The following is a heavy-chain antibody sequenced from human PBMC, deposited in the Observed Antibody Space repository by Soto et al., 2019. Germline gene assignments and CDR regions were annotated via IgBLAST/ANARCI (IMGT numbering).Heavy chain of an antibody. D-gene: IGHD6-19*01. V-gene: IGHV3-48*01. Sequence: EVQLVESGGGLVRPGGSLRLSCEASGFTFSSYSMNWVRQAPGKGLEWLSFISSTSNTIYYSDSVKGRSTHSRDNAKNPLYLPKNSLRAEDTAGEFYASLEADSSDLVYWGQGTLVTVSS. CDR2: ISSTSNTI. CDR3: ASLEADSSDLVY. CDR1: GFTFSSYS. J-gene: IGHJ4*02.